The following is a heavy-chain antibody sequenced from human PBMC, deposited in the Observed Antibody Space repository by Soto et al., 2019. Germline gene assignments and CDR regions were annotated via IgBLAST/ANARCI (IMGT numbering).Heavy chain of an antibody. CDR1: GYTFTSYD. Sequence: ASVKVSCKASGYTFTSYDINWVRQATGQGLEWMGWMNPNSGNTGYAQKFQGRVTMTRNTSISTAYMVLSSLRSEDTAVYYCARGSYCTNGVCRDAFDIWGQGTMVTVSS. CDR2: MNPNSGNT. D-gene: IGHD2-8*01. V-gene: IGHV1-8*01. J-gene: IGHJ3*02. CDR3: ARGSYCTNGVCRDAFDI.